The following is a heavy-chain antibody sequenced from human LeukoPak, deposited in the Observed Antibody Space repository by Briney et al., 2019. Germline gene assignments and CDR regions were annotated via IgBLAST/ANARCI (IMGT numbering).Heavy chain of an antibody. D-gene: IGHD2-2*01. CDR3: ARGLRVSPAFDY. CDR1: GYTFTGYY. CDR2: IDPKSGAT. J-gene: IGHJ4*02. V-gene: IGHV1-2*02. Sequence: ASVKVSCKASGYTFTGYYMHWVRQALGQGLEWMAWIDPKSGATNYAQRFQGRVTMTRDTSIITAYMELSRLRSDDTAVYYCARGLRVSPAFDYWGQGTLVTVSS.